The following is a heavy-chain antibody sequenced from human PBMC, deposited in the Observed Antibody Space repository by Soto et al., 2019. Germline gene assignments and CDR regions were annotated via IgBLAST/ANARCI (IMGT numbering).Heavy chain of an antibody. V-gene: IGHV3-23*01. CDR3: AEVERHACGPNWFDP. CDR1: GFTFSSYA. Sequence: EVQLLESGGGLVQPGGSLRLSCAASGFTFSSYAMSWVRQAPGKGLEWVSAISGSGGSTYYADSVKGRFTISRDNSKNTLYLRMNSLRAEDTAVYYCAEVERHACGPNWFDPWGQGTLVTVSS. D-gene: IGHD1-1*01. J-gene: IGHJ5*02. CDR2: ISGSGGST.